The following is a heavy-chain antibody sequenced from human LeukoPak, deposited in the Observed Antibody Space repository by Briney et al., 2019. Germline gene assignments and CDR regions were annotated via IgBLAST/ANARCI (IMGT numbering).Heavy chain of an antibody. J-gene: IGHJ4*02. Sequence: GGSLRLSCAASRFTFSSYAMHWVRQAPGKGLEWVAVISYDGSNKYYADSVKGRFTISRDNSKNTLYLQMNSLRAEDTAVYYCAREAAMAMYFDYWGQGTLVTVSS. CDR3: AREAAMAMYFDY. CDR2: ISYDGSNK. V-gene: IGHV3-30*07. CDR1: RFTFSSYA. D-gene: IGHD5-18*01.